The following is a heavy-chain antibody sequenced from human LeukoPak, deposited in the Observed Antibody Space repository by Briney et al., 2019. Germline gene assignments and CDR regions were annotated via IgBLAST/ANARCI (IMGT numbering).Heavy chain of an antibody. Sequence: ASVKVSCKASGYTFTNYAMNWVRQVPGQGLEWVGWIDTNTGNPTYAQGFTERFVFSLDTSVNTAYLQINSLKSEDTAVYYCARDNYGAEEGIGSSLVWLDPWGQGTLVTVSS. CDR3: ARDNYGAEEGIGSSLVWLDP. V-gene: IGHV7-4-1*02. J-gene: IGHJ5*02. D-gene: IGHD6-13*01. CDR2: IDTNTGNP. CDR1: GYTFTNYA.